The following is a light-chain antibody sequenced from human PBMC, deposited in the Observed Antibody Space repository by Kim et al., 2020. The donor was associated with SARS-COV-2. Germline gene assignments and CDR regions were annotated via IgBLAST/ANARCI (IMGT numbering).Light chain of an antibody. CDR1: SSDVGRYDF. CDR3: SSHASPNNAFV. V-gene: IGLV2-8*01. CDR2: EVT. J-gene: IGLJ1*01. Sequence: QSATTSCHETSSDVGRYDFVSWDQHHPGKAPKFIIYEVTKRSSGVPDRFSGSKSGNTASLTVSGLQAEDEADYYCSSHASPNNAFVIGTGTMVTVL.